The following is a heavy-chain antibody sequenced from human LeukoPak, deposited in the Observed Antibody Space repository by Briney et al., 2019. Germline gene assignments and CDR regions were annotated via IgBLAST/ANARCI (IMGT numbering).Heavy chain of an antibody. CDR1: GYTFTSYY. D-gene: IGHD3-10*01. V-gene: IGHV1-46*01. CDR3: ARQGIRGDFDY. Sequence: GASLKVSCKASGYTFTSYYMHWVRQAPGQGLEWMGLINPSGGSTSYAQKFQGRVTKTRDTSTSTVYMELSSLRSEDTAVYYCARQGIRGDFDYWGQGTLVTVSS. CDR2: INPSGGST. J-gene: IGHJ4*02.